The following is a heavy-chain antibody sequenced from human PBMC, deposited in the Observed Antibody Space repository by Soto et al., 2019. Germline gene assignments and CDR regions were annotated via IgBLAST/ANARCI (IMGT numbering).Heavy chain of an antibody. J-gene: IGHJ5*02. D-gene: IGHD6-6*01. CDR3: ARDREYSRSHWFGP. V-gene: IGHV3-33*01. Sequence: GGSLRLSCAASGFTFSSYGMHWVRQAPGKGLEWVAVIWYDGSNKYYADSVKGRFTISRDNSKNTLYLQMNSLRAEDTAVYYCARDREYSRSHWFGPWGQGTLVTVSS. CDR2: IWYDGSNK. CDR1: GFTFSSYG.